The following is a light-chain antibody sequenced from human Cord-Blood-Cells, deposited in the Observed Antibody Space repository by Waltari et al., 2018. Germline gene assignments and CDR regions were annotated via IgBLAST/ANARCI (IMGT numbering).Light chain of an antibody. CDR3: SSYTSSSTLV. V-gene: IGLV2-14*01. CDR1: SSDVGGSNY. J-gene: IGLJ3*02. Sequence: QSALTQPASVSGSPRQSITISCTGTSSDVGGSNYVSWYQQHPGKAPKLMIYYVSNRPSGVSNRFSGSKSGNTASLTISGLQAEDEADYYCSSYTSSSTLVFGGGTKLTVL. CDR2: YVS.